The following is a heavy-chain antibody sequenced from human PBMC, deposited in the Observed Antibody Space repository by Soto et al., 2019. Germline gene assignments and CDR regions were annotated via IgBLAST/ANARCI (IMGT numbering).Heavy chain of an antibody. Sequence: SETLSLTCTVSGGSISSSSYYWGWIRQPPGKGLEWIGGIYYSGSTYYNPSLKSRVTISGDTSKNQFYLKLSSVTAADTAVYYCARVVDDYGDYVLDYWGQGTLVTVSS. CDR1: GGSISSSSYY. CDR3: ARVVDDYGDYVLDY. V-gene: IGHV4-39*01. J-gene: IGHJ4*02. CDR2: IYYSGST. D-gene: IGHD4-17*01.